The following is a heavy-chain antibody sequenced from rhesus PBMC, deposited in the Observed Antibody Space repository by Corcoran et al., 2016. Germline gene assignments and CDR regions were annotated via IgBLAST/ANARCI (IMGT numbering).Heavy chain of an antibody. CDR2: IYPSDSDT. J-gene: IGHJ2*01. CDR3: ATTLTVTTSWYFDL. CDR1: GYSFTSYW. V-gene: IGHV5-20*01. D-gene: IGHD4-23*01. Sequence: EVQLVQSGAEVKRSGESLKISCKTSGYSFTSYWISWVRQMPGKGLEWMGAIYPSDSDTRYNPSFQGQVTISSDKSISTAYLQWSRLKASDTATYYCATTLTVTTSWYFDLWGPGTPITISS.